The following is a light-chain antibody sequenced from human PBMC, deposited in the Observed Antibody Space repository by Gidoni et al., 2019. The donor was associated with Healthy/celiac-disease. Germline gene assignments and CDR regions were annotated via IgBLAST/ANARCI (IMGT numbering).Light chain of an antibody. CDR2: AAS. CDR3: QQSYSTPGT. V-gene: IGKV1-39*01. J-gene: IGKJ2*01. CDR1: QSISSY. Sequence: DIQMTQSPSSLSASVGDRVTITCRASQSISSYLNWYQQKPGKAPKLLIYAASSLQSGVSSRFSGSGSVTDFTLTISSLQPEDFATYYCQQSYSTPGTFGQGTKLEIK.